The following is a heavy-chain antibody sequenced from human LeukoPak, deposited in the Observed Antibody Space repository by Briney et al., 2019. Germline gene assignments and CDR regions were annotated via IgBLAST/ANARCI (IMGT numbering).Heavy chain of an antibody. V-gene: IGHV4-34*01. Sequence: SETLSLTCAVYGGSFSGYYWSWIRRPPGKGLEWIGEINHSGSTNYNPSLKSRVTISVDTSKNQFSLKLSSVTAADTAVYYCARFAKWLQFSIQYYFDYWGQGTLVTVSS. J-gene: IGHJ4*02. CDR1: GGSFSGYY. CDR2: INHSGST. CDR3: ARFAKWLQFSIQYYFDY. D-gene: IGHD5-24*01.